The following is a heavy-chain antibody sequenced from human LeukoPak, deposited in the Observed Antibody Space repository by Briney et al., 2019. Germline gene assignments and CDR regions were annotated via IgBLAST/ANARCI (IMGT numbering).Heavy chain of an antibody. V-gene: IGHV4-4*07. J-gene: IGHJ4*02. D-gene: IGHD1-7*01. CDR1: GGSISSYY. CDR2: IYTSGST. Sequence: KASETLSLTCTVSGGSISSYYLSWVRQPAGKGLEWVWRIYTSGSTNYNPSLKSRVTMSVDTSKNQFSLKLSSVTAADTAVYYCARDRGNWNYPLDYWGQGTLVTVSS. CDR3: ARDRGNWNYPLDY.